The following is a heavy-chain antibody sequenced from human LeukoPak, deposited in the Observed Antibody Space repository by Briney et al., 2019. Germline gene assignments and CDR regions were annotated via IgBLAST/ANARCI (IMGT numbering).Heavy chain of an antibody. Sequence: GGSLRLSCAASGFTFSSYAMSWVRQPPGKGLEWVPTISLIGGSTYYTDSVKGRSTISRDNSENTVYLQMNSLRADDTAVYYCAKKDRYSSGRAEYFQHRGQGTLVTVSS. V-gene: IGHV3-23*01. D-gene: IGHD6-19*01. J-gene: IGHJ1*01. CDR1: GFTFSSYA. CDR3: AKKDRYSSGRAEYFQH. CDR2: ISLIGGST.